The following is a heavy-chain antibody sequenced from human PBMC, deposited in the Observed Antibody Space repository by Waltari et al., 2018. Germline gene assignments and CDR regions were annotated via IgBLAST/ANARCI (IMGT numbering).Heavy chain of an antibody. CDR3: ARGGEGYYYYGMDV. CDR1: GGTFSSYA. CDR2: SIPILSTA. Sequence: QVQLVQSGAEVKKPGSSVKVSCKASGGTFSSYAISWVRQAPGQGLEWMGRSIPILSTANYAQKCQGRVTITADKSTSTAYMELSSLRSEDTAVYYCARGGEGYYYYGMDVWGQGTTVTVSS. V-gene: IGHV1-69*08. J-gene: IGHJ6*02.